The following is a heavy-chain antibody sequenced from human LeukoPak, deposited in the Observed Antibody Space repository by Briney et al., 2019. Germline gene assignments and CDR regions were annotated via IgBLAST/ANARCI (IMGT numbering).Heavy chain of an antibody. D-gene: IGHD5-18*01. V-gene: IGHV1-69*13. CDR2: IIPIFGTA. Sequence: SVKVSCKASGYTFTDYYMHWVRQAPGQGLEWMGGIIPIFGTANYAQKFQGRVTITADESTSTAYMELSSLRSEDTAVYYCARDHYVDTPMAHGMDVWGQGTTVTVSS. CDR1: GYTFTDYY. CDR3: ARDHYVDTPMAHGMDV. J-gene: IGHJ6*02.